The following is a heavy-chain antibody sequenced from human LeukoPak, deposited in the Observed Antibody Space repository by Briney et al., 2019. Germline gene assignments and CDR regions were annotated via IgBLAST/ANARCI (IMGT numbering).Heavy chain of an antibody. D-gene: IGHD3-10*01. CDR3: ARGGGFGELFPSFDY. CDR1: GFTFSSYS. J-gene: IGHJ4*02. V-gene: IGHV3-48*01. Sequence: GGSLRLSCAASGFTFSSYSMNWVRQAPGKGLEWVSYISSSSSTIYYADSVKGRFTISRDNSKNTLYLQMNSLRAEDTAVYYCARGGGFGELFPSFDYWGQGTLVTVSS. CDR2: ISSSSSTI.